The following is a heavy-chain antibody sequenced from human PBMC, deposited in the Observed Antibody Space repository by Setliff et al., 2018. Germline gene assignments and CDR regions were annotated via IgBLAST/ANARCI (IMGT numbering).Heavy chain of an antibody. CDR2: INADGTIT. Sequence: LRLSCEAPGFMFSQSWMRWVRQPPGKEVVWVSSINADGTITNYADSVKGRFTISRDNAKNTVYLEMNSLTVDDTALYYCVRDISSASGILDFWGQGTLVTVSS. V-gene: IGHV3-74*01. D-gene: IGHD3-3*01. J-gene: IGHJ4*02. CDR1: GFMFSQSW. CDR3: VRDISSASGILDF.